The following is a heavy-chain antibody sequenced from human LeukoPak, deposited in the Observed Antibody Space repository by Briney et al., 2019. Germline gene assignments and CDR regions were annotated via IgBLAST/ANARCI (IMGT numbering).Heavy chain of an antibody. CDR2: ISSSSSYI. CDR3: ARDPQTETYFDY. V-gene: IGHV3-11*06. J-gene: IGHJ4*02. D-gene: IGHD2-21*02. CDR1: GFTFSDYY. Sequence: PGGSLRLSCAASGFTFSDYYMSWIRQAPGKGLEWVSYISSSSSYIDYADSVKGRFTIPRDNAQNSLYLQMNSLRAEDTAVYYCARDPQTETYFDYWGQGTLVSVSS.